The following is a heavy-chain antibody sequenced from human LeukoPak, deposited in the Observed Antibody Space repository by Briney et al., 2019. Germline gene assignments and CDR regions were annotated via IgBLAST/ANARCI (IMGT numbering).Heavy chain of an antibody. D-gene: IGHD3-22*01. V-gene: IGHV1-3*01. J-gene: IGHJ4*02. Sequence: ASVKVSCKASGYTFTSYAMHWVRQAPGQRLEWMGWINAGNGNTKYSQKFQGRVTITRDTSASTAYMELSSLRSEDTAVYYCARYCGGSGCYCARLAYWGQGTLVAVSS. CDR3: ARYCGGSGCYCARLAY. CDR1: GYTFTSYA. CDR2: INAGNGNT.